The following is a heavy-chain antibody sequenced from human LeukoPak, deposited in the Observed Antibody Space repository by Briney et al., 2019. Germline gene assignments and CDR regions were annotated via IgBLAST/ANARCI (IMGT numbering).Heavy chain of an antibody. Sequence: GGSLRLSCAASGFTFSSYGMHWVRQAPGKGLEWVAVISYDGSNKYYADSVKGRFTISRDNSKNTLYLQMNSLRAEDTAVYYCAKDTVGALDYWGQGTLVTVSS. CDR1: GFTFSSYG. V-gene: IGHV3-30*18. J-gene: IGHJ4*02. CDR2: ISYDGSNK. D-gene: IGHD1-26*01. CDR3: AKDTVGALDY.